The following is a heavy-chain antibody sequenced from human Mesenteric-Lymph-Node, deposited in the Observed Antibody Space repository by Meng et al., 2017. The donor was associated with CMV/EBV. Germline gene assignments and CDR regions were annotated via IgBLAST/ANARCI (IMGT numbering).Heavy chain of an antibody. CDR2: INWNGGST. Sequence: GGSLRLSCAASGFTFDDYGMSWVRQAPRKGLEWVSGINWNGGSTGYADSVKGRFTISRDNAKNSLYLQMNSLRAEDTALYYCARDRNQLLLDYWGQGTLVTVSS. J-gene: IGHJ4*02. CDR3: ARDRNQLLLDY. V-gene: IGHV3-20*04. CDR1: GFTFDDYG. D-gene: IGHD2-2*01.